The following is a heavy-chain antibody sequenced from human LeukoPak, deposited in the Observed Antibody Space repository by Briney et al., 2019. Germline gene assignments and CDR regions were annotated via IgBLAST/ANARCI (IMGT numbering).Heavy chain of an antibody. CDR1: GGSISSYY. D-gene: IGHD4-17*01. CDR3: AREVDYGDFFDY. J-gene: IGHJ4*02. CDR2: IYYSGST. Sequence: SETLSLTCTVSGGSISSYYWSWIRQPPGGGLEWIGYIYYSGSTNYNPSLKSRATISVDTSKNQFSLKLSSVTAADTAVYYCAREVDYGDFFDYWGQGTLVTVSS. V-gene: IGHV4-59*01.